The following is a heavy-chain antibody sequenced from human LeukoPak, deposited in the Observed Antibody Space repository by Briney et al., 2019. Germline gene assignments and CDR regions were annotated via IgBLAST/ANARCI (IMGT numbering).Heavy chain of an antibody. D-gene: IGHD3-22*01. J-gene: IGHJ4*02. CDR3: AKDGRDYYDSSGSPIDY. Sequence: GGSLRLSCAACGFTFSSYAMSWVRQAPARGLEGVSAISGSGGSTYYADSVKGRFPNSRDNSKNTLYLQMKSLIGGDTAVYFCAKDGRDYYDSSGSPIDYWGQGTLVTVSS. CDR1: GFTFSSYA. CDR2: ISGSGGST. V-gene: IGHV3-23*01.